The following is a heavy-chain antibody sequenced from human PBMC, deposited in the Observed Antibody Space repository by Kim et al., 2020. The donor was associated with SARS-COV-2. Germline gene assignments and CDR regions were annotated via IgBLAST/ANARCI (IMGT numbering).Heavy chain of an antibody. D-gene: IGHD1-7*01. CDR2: ISYDGSNK. Sequence: GGSLRLSCAASGFTFSSYGMHWVRQAPGKGLEWVAVISYDGSNKYYADSVKGRFTISRDNSKNTLYLQMNSLRAEDTAVYYCAKGEGELILGYGMDVWGQGTTVTVSS. V-gene: IGHV3-30*18. J-gene: IGHJ6*02. CDR1: GFTFSSYG. CDR3: AKGEGELILGYGMDV.